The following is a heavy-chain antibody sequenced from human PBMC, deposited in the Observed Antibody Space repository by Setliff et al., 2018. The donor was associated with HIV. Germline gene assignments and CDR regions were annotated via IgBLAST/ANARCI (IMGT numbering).Heavy chain of an antibody. J-gene: IGHJ4*02. D-gene: IGHD3-16*01. V-gene: IGHV1-46*01. CDR2: VNPSGGST. Sequence: ASVKVSCKASGYTFTSYAIHWVRQAPGQGLEWLGMVNPSGGSTAYAQKFQGRVTMTRDTSTNTGYMDLSGLRSDDTAVYYCARDRTAGYHYDYGYWGQGTLVTVSS. CDR3: ARDRTAGYHYDYGY. CDR1: GYTFTSYA.